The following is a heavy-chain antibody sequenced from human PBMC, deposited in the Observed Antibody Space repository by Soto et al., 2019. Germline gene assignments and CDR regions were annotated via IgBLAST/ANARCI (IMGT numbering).Heavy chain of an antibody. CDR2: INPSGGST. CDR3: ARGDSTDCSNGVCSFFYNHDMDV. CDR1: GYTFTSYY. V-gene: IGHV1-46*01. D-gene: IGHD2-8*01. Sequence: ASVKVSCKASGYTFTSYYMHWVRQAPGQGLEWMGIINPSGGSTSYAQKFQGRVTMTTDTSISTASMELTSLTSDDTAMYYCARGDSTDCSNGVCSFFYNHDMDVWGQGTTVNVSS. J-gene: IGHJ6*02.